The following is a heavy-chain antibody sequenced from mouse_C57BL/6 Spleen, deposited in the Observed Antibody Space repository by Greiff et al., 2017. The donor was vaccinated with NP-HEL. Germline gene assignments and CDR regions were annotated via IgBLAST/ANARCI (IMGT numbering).Heavy chain of an antibody. CDR2: IYPGDGDT. J-gene: IGHJ2*01. Sequence: QVQLQQSGAELVKPGASVKISCKASGYAFSSYWMNWVKQRPGKGLEWIGQIYPGDGDTNYNGKFKGKATLTADKSSSTAYMQLSSLTSEDSAVYFCARADYDYSYYFDYWGQGTTLTVSS. D-gene: IGHD2-4*01. CDR1: GYAFSSYW. CDR3: ARADYDYSYYFDY. V-gene: IGHV1-80*01.